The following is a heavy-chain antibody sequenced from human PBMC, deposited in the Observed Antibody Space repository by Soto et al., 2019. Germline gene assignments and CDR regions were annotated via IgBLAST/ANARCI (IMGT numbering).Heavy chain of an antibody. CDR1: GFTFSDYA. D-gene: IGHD4-4*01. CDR2: ISSSGDHT. V-gene: IGHV3-23*01. Sequence: EVQLLVSGGGLVQPGGSLRLSCAASGFTFSDYAMSWVRQAPGKGLDWVSAISSSGDHTFYADSVKGRFTISRDNSKNTLYLQVTSLRAEDTAVYYCAKLLRPGLQFFDFWGQGTLVTVSS. J-gene: IGHJ4*02. CDR3: AKLLRPGLQFFDF.